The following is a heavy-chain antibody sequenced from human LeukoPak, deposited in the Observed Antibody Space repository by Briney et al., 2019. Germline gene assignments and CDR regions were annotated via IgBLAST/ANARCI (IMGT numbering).Heavy chain of an antibody. J-gene: IGHJ4*02. CDR1: GGSISSGDYC. D-gene: IGHD6-19*01. V-gene: IGHV4-30-4*08. CDR3: ARSAHRSGWYDY. Sequence: PSETLSPTCTVSGGSISSGDYCWNWIRQPPGKGLEWIGYMSNSGSTYYNPSLKSRVTISVDTSKNQFSLKLNSVTAADTAGYYCARSAHRSGWYDYWGQGTLVTVSS. CDR2: MSNSGST.